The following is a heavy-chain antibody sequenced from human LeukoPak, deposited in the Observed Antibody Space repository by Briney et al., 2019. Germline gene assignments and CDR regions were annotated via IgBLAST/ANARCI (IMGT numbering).Heavy chain of an antibody. CDR3: ARGTNYYGSGRVAFDI. J-gene: IGHJ3*02. CDR2: IYYSGST. D-gene: IGHD3-10*01. CDR1: GGSISSYY. Sequence: SETLSLTRTVSGGSISSYYWGWIRQPPGKGLEWIGYIYYSGSTNYNPSLKSRVTISVDTSKNQFSLKLSSVTAADTAVYYCARGTNYYGSGRVAFDIWGQGTMVTVSS. V-gene: IGHV4-59*01.